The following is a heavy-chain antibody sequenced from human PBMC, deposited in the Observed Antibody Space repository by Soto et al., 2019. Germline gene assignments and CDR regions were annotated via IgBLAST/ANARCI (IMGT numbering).Heavy chain of an antibody. J-gene: IGHJ6*03. V-gene: IGHV3-21*01. CDR1: GFTFSSYS. Sequence: GGSLRLSCAASGFTFSSYSMNWVRQAPGKGLEWVSSISSSSSYIYYADSVKGRFTISRDNAKNSLYLQMNSLRAEDTAVYYCARGRGRQQLVPMNNYMDVWGKGTTVTVSS. CDR3: ARGRGRQQLVPMNNYMDV. CDR2: ISSSSSYI. D-gene: IGHD6-13*01.